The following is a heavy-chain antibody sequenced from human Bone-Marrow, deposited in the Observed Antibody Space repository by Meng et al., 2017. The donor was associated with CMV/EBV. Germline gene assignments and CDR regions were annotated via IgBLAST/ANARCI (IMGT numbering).Heavy chain of an antibody. CDR3: ARVFCSSTSCYTFAY. D-gene: IGHD2-2*02. V-gene: IGHV1-46*01. CDR2: INPSGGST. J-gene: IGHJ4*02. Sequence: GESLKISCAASGFTFSGYWMSWVRQAPGKGLEWMGIINPSGGSTSYAQKFQGRVTMTRDTSTSTVYMELSSLRSEDTAVYYCARVFCSSTSCYTFAYWGQGPRVTGYS. CDR1: GFTFSGYW.